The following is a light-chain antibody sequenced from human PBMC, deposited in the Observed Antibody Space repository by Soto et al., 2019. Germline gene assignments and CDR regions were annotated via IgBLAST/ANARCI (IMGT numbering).Light chain of an antibody. CDR1: QGISSY. CDR2: AAS. Sequence: AIRMTQSPSSLSASTGDRVTITCRARQGISSYLAWYQQKPGKAPKLLIYAASTLQSGVPSRFSGSGSGTDSTPTTSCLQCEDFATYYCQEYYSYPRIFGQGTRLEIK. CDR3: QEYYSYPRI. V-gene: IGKV1-8*01. J-gene: IGKJ5*01.